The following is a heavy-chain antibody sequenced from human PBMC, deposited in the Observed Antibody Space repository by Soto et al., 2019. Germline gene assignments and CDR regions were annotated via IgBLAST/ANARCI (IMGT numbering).Heavy chain of an antibody. J-gene: IGHJ4*02. V-gene: IGHV4-30-4*01. CDR3: ARDFKRHSSSPGPLEY. CDR2: IYYSGTT. Sequence: QVQLQESGPGLVQPSQTLSLTCTVSGDSISSGDYYWSWVRQSPGKGLEWIGCIYYSGTTYYNPSLETRLTMSVDTSKNQFSLRLSSATAADTAMYFCARDFKRHSSSPGPLEYWGQGTLVTVS. CDR1: GDSISSGDYY. D-gene: IGHD6-6*01.